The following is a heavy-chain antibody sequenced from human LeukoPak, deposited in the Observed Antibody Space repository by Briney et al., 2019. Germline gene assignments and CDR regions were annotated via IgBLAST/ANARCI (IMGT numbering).Heavy chain of an antibody. CDR3: ARDSYYGVANWFDP. J-gene: IGHJ5*02. Sequence: GGSLRLSCAASGFTFSSYRMNWVRQAPGKGLEWVSSISSSSSYIYYADSVKGRFTISRDNAKNSLYLQMNSLRAEDTAVYYCARDSYYGVANWFDPWGQGTLVTVSS. CDR2: ISSSSSYI. D-gene: IGHD3-10*01. CDR1: GFTFSSYR. V-gene: IGHV3-21*01.